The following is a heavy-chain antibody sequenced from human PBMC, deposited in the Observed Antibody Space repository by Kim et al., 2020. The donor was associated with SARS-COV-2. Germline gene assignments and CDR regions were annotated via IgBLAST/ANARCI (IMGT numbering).Heavy chain of an antibody. CDR3: AKMVILDENNYFYYYAMDV. D-gene: IGHD2-21*01. CDR2: RRGGGRNK. V-gene: IGHV3-23*01. CDR1: GFTFDIYA. J-gene: IGHJ6*02. Sequence: GGSLRLSCVASGFTFDIYAMSWVRQAPGKGMEWVSVRRGGGRNKFYADSVRGRFTISRDNSKNTLYLQMNSLRDEDTALYYCAKMVILDENNYFYYYAMDVWRRETTVTVSS.